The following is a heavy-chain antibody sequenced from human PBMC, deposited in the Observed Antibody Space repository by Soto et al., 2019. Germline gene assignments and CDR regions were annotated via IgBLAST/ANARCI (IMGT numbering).Heavy chain of an antibody. V-gene: IGHV4-34*01. CDR3: QRVERGTATTVVDAFGI. J-gene: IGHJ3*02. D-gene: IGHD1-7*01. Sequence: QVQLQQWGAGRLKPSETLSLTCAVFGGSVNSGNYYWSWIRQPRGKVLEWMGEMSHSGGTHFHSSLKGLVTLSVHTTKNPYTLKMSSVTAAAAALYYRQRVERGTATTVVDAFGIWGPGTMVTVSS. CDR1: GGSVNSGNYY. CDR2: MSHSGGT.